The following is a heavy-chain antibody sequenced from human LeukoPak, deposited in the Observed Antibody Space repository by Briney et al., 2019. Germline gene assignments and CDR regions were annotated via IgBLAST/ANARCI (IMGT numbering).Heavy chain of an antibody. CDR1: GWSFSGYY. V-gene: IGHV4-34*01. Sequence: SETLSLTCAVFGWSFSGYYWSWIRQPPGKGLEWIGEINHSGSTNYNPSLKSRVTISVDTSKNQFSLKLSSVTAADTAVYYCARGGDYDYVWGSYRSSSFDYWGQGTLVTVSS. CDR3: ARGGDYDYVWGSYRSSSFDY. J-gene: IGHJ4*02. D-gene: IGHD3-16*02. CDR2: INHSGST.